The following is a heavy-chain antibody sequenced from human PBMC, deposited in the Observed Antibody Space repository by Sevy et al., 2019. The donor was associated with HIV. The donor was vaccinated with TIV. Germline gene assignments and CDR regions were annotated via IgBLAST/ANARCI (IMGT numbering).Heavy chain of an antibody. D-gene: IGHD2-2*01. J-gene: IGHJ6*02. CDR2: INPNRGGT. CDR1: GYTFTGYY. CDR3: ARSLTVVVPAAMGWDYYYGMDV. Sequence: ASVKVSCKASGYTFTGYYMHWVRQAPGQGLEWMGRINPNRGGTNYAQKFQGRVNMTRYTSISTASMELSRLRSDDTAVHYCARSLTVVVPAAMGWDYYYGMDVWGQGTMVTVSS. V-gene: IGHV1-2*06.